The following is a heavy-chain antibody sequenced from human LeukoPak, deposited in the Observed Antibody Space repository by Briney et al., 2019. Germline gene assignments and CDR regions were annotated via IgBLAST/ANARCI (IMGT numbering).Heavy chain of an antibody. CDR2: INHSGST. CDR3: ARDLYSSRTNDAFVI. J-gene: IGHJ3*02. Sequence: SETLSLTCAVYGGSFSGYYWSWIRQPPGKGLEWIGEINHSGSTNYNPSLKSRVTMSVDTSKNQFSLKLSSVTAADTAVYYCARDLYSSRTNDAFVIWGRGTMVTVSS. D-gene: IGHD6-13*01. CDR1: GGSFSGYY. V-gene: IGHV4-34*01.